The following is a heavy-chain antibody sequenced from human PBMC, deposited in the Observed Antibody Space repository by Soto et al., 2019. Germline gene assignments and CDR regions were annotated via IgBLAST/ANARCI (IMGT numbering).Heavy chain of an antibody. J-gene: IGHJ4*02. CDR2: IKQDGSEK. Sequence: GGSLRLSCAASGFTFSSYWMSWVRQAPGKGLEWVANIKQDGSEKYYVDSVKGRFTISRDNAKNSLYLQMNSLRAEDTAVYYCAREPIRGYDYAPYGYWGQGTLVTVSS. CDR3: AREPIRGYDYAPYGY. D-gene: IGHD5-12*01. CDR1: GFTFSSYW. V-gene: IGHV3-7*01.